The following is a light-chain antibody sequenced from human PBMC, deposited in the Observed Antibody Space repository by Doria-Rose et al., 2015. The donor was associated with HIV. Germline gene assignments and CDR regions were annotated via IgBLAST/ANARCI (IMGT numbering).Light chain of an antibody. J-gene: IGKJ1*01. CDR2: DGS. V-gene: IGKV3-20*01. CDR1: QSFSSTY. CDR3: HQYGTSWT. Sequence: TQSPGTLSLSPGERATLSCRASQSFSSTYLAWYQPNPDQAPSLLLYDGSTRATGIPDRFSASGSGTDFTLTINRLEPEDFALYYCHQYGTSWTFGQGTKVEI.